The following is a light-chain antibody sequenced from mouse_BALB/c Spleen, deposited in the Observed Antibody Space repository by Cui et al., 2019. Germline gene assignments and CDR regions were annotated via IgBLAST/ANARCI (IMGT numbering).Light chain of an antibody. CDR1: QSIDYDGDSN. V-gene: IGKV3-4*01. CDR2: AAS. J-gene: IGKJ2*01. CDR3: QQGNENPYT. Sequence: ILLTQSPASLPESLGQRATISCKARQSIDYDGDSNMNWYQQRPGQPPKLLIYAASNLKSGIPTRFRGSGSGTDFTLNIQPVEEEDTSTYYCQQGNENPYTFGGGTKLKIK.